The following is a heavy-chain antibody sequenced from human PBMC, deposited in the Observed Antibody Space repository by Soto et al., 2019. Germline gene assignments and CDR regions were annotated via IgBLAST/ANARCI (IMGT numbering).Heavy chain of an antibody. CDR3: ARNRWSPRTLWFDP. CDR1: GGSFSGYY. V-gene: IGHV4-34*01. J-gene: IGHJ5*02. Sequence: QVQLQQWGAGLLKPSETLSLTCAVYGGSFSGYYWSWIRQPPGKGLEWIGEINHSGSTNYNPSLKSRVTISVDTSKNQFSLKLSSVTAADTAVYYCARNRWSPRTLWFDPWGQGTLVTVSS. CDR2: INHSGST. D-gene: IGHD2-15*01.